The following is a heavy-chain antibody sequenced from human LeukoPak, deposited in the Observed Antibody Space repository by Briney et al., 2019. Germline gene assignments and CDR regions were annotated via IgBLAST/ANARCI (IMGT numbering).Heavy chain of an antibody. V-gene: IGHV5-51*01. CDR3: ARGSGATTTPPRLPTRYYFDY. CDR2: IYPGDSDT. Sequence: GESLKISCKGSGYSFTNYWIGWVRQMPGKGLEWMGIIYPGDSDTRYSPSFQGQVTISVDKSITTAYLQWSSLKASDTAMYYCARGSGATTTPPRLPTRYYFDYWGQGTLVTVSS. D-gene: IGHD1-26*01. CDR1: GYSFTNYW. J-gene: IGHJ4*02.